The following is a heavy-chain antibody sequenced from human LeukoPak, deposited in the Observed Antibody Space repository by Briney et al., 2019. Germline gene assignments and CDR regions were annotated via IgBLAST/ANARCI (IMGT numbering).Heavy chain of an antibody. CDR1: GGSFSGYY. CDR3: ARIRRYCSSTSCYNWFDP. CDR2: FNHSGST. D-gene: IGHD2-2*01. Sequence: SETLPLTCAVYGGSFSGYYWSWIRQPPGKGLEWIGEFNHSGSTNYNPSLKSRVTISVDTSKNQFSLKLSSVTAADTAVYYCARIRRYCSSTSCYNWFDPWGQGTLVTVSS. J-gene: IGHJ5*02. V-gene: IGHV4-34*01.